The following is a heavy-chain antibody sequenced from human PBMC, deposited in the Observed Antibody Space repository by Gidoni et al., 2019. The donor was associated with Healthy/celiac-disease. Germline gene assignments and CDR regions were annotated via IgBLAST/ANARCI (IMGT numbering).Heavy chain of an antibody. J-gene: IGHJ4*02. CDR2: ISSSGSTI. Sequence: QVQLVESGGGLVKPGGSLRLSCAASGSTLSAYYMSWIRQAPGKGLELVSYISSSGSTIYYADSVKGRFTISRDNAKNSLYLQMNSLRAEDTAVYYCARDWDRVVAAYYFDYWGQGTLVTVSS. D-gene: IGHD2-15*01. CDR3: ARDWDRVVAAYYFDY. CDR1: GSTLSAYY. V-gene: IGHV3-11*01.